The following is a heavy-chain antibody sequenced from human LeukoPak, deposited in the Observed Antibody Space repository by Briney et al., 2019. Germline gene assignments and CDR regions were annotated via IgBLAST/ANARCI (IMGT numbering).Heavy chain of an antibody. D-gene: IGHD3-9*01. Sequence: GGSLRLSCAASGFTVSSNYMSWVRQAPGKGLEWVSVIYSGGSTYYADSVKGRFTISRDNSKNMLYLQMNSLRAEDTAVYYCARDRELRYFDWAPLDAFDIWGQGTMVTVSS. CDR1: GFTVSSNY. CDR3: ARDRELRYFDWAPLDAFDI. CDR2: IYSGGST. V-gene: IGHV3-66*01. J-gene: IGHJ3*02.